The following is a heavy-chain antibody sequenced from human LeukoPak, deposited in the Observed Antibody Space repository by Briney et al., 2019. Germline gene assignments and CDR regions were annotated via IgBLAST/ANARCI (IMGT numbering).Heavy chain of an antibody. CDR3: AKKPNSLYYFDY. CDR2: VYYSGAI. V-gene: IGHV4-28*05. J-gene: IGHJ4*02. Sequence: ASETLSLTCVVSGFSIGSSNWWGWIRQPPGRGLEWIGYVYYSGAIYYNPSLKSRVTMSVDTSKNRVSLELSSVTAVDTAVYYCAKKPNSLYYFDYWGQGTLVTVSS. CDR1: GFSIGSSNW. D-gene: IGHD4-23*01.